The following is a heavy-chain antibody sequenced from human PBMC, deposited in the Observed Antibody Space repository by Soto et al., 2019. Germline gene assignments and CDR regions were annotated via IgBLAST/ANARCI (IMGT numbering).Heavy chain of an antibody. D-gene: IGHD6-19*01. J-gene: IGHJ4*02. CDR3: ARVSSGWPDY. CDR2: IYYSGST. Sequence: QVQLQESGPGLVKPSETLSLTCTVSGGSISSYYWSWIRQPPGKGLEWIGYIYYSGSTNYNPSPKSRVTISVDTSKNQFSLKLSSVTAADTAVYYCARVSSGWPDYWGQGTLVTVSS. V-gene: IGHV4-59*01. CDR1: GGSISSYY.